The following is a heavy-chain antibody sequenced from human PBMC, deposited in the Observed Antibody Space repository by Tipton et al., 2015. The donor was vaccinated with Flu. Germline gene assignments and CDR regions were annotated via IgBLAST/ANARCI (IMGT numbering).Heavy chain of an antibody. CDR2: IYSSGST. V-gene: IGHV4-39*07. J-gene: IGHJ4*02. Sequence: TLSLTCTVSGASISSRSYYWGWIRQPPGKGLEWIGCIYSSGSTYYNPSLKSRVTISLDTSKNQFSLKLSSMTAADTAVYYCARGSGSGTFMIFDLWGQGTLVTVSS. D-gene: IGHD3-10*01. CDR1: GASISSRSYY. CDR3: ARGSGSGTFMIFDL.